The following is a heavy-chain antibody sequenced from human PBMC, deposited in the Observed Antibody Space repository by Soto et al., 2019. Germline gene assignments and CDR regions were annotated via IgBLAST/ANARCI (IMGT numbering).Heavy chain of an antibody. CDR3: ARDGKVDIDRGGYYYDDMDV. Sequence: QVQLQESGPGLVRPSETLSLTCTVSGGSVCTGINYWTWIRQPPGEGLEGIGNIFTSGSANYDTSLKTRVTTSVETSKNQFSLKLTSVTAADTAVYYCARDGKVDIDRGGYYYDDMDVWGKGTTVTVSS. J-gene: IGHJ6*04. V-gene: IGHV4-61*01. CDR1: GGSVCTGINY. D-gene: IGHD5-12*01. CDR2: IFTSGSA.